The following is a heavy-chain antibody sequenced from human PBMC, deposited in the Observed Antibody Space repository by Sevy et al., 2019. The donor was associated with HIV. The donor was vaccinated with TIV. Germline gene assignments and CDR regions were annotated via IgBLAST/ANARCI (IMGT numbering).Heavy chain of an antibody. CDR1: GFTFSSYG. CDR3: AKDSSGSLDY. Sequence: GGSLRLSCAASGFTFSSYGMHWVRQAPGKGLEWVAVISYDGSNKYYADSVKGRFTISRDNSKNTLYLQMNSLRAEDTAVYYCAKDSSGSLDYWGQRTLVTVSS. J-gene: IGHJ4*02. V-gene: IGHV3-30*18. D-gene: IGHD1-26*01. CDR2: ISYDGSNK.